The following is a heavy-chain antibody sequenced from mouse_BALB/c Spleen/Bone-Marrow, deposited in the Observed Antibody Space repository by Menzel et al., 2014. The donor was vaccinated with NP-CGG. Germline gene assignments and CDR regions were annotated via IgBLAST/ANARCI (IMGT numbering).Heavy chain of an antibody. Sequence: EVKLQESGGGLVQPGGSRKLSCAASGFTFSRFGMHWVRQAPEKGLEWVAYISSCSSSIYYSDTVRGRYTISRDNPMDTLFLQMTSLRSEDTTMYYCARGDYWGQGTILTVSS. CDR2: ISSCSSSI. CDR1: GFTFSRFG. V-gene: IGHV5-17*02. CDR3: ARGDY. J-gene: IGHJ2*01.